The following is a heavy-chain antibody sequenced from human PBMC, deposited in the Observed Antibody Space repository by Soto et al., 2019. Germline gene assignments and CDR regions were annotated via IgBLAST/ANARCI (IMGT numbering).Heavy chain of an antibody. Sequence: QVQLVQSGAEVKKPGASVKVSCTASGYSFATYGFSWVRQAPGQGLECVGWISAHNGDTHYSQKFQVRVTLTTDTSTNTGYMELRSLTSDDTAVYFCATEPIYYNDGSGYYPLGHWGQGTLVTVSS. CDR1: GYSFATYG. V-gene: IGHV1-18*04. CDR3: ATEPIYYNDGSGYYPLGH. D-gene: IGHD3-22*01. J-gene: IGHJ4*02. CDR2: ISAHNGDT.